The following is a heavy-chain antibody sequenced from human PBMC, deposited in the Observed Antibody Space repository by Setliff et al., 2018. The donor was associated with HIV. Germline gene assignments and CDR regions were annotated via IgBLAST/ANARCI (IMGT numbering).Heavy chain of an antibody. J-gene: IGHJ2*01. CDR2: IKQDGSEK. D-gene: IGHD4-17*01. CDR3: ARDPYPYFDYGDWYFDL. Sequence: GSLRLSCAASGFTFSTYWMSWVRQAPGKGLEWVANIKQDGSEKFYVDSVKGRFTISRDNAKNSLYLQMDSLRAEDTAVYYCARDPYPYFDYGDWYFDLWGRGTCGHRLL. CDR1: GFTFSTYW. V-gene: IGHV3-7*01.